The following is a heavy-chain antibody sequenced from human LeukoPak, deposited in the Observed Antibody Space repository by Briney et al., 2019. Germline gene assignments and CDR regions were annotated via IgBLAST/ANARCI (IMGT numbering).Heavy chain of an antibody. CDR1: GGSISSYY. CDR2: IYYSGST. Sequence: SETLSLTCTVSGGSISSYYWSWIRQPPGKGLEWIGYIYYSGSTNYNPSLKSRVTISVDTSKNQFFLKLSSVTAADTAVYYCARVGPAVPVGGENAFDIWGQGTMVTVSS. CDR3: ARVGPAVPVGGENAFDI. V-gene: IGHV4-59*01. D-gene: IGHD3-16*01. J-gene: IGHJ3*02.